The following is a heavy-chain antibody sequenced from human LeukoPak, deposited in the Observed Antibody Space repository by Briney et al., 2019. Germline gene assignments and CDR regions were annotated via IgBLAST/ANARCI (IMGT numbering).Heavy chain of an antibody. Sequence: GGSLRLSCAASGFTFSSYWMGWVRQAPGKGLEFVANIKGDGSRRSFVDSVKGRFTISRDNAENSLNLQINSLRAEDTAVYYCAREGPGGFDYWGQGTLVTVSS. D-gene: IGHD1-1*01. J-gene: IGHJ4*02. V-gene: IGHV3-7*04. CDR3: AREGPGGFDY. CDR2: IKGDGSRR. CDR1: GFTFSSYW.